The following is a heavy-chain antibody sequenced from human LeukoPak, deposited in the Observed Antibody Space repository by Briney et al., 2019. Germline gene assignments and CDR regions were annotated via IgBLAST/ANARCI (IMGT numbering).Heavy chain of an antibody. D-gene: IGHD3-22*01. J-gene: IGHJ2*01. CDR2: ISGSGGSS. V-gene: IGHV3-23*01. Sequence: PGGSLRLSCAASGFTFSSYAMSWVRQTPGKGLEWVSGISGSGGSSYYADSVKGRFTVSRDNSKNTLYLQMNSLRAEDTVVYYCAKDNGNSVYYPWYFDLWGRGTLVTVSS. CDR1: GFTFSSYA. CDR3: AKDNGNSVYYPWYFDL.